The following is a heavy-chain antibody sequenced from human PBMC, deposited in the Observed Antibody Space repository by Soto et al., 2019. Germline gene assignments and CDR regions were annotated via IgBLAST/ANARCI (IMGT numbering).Heavy chain of an antibody. V-gene: IGHV1-18*01. CDR1: GYTFASYA. CDR2: ISAYNGHT. J-gene: IGHJ4*02. CDR3: ARDPPPPDY. Sequence: QVQLVQSGAEVKKPGASVKVSCKASGYTFASYAISWMRQAPGQGLEWMGWISAYNGHTNYAQKLQGRVTMTTATSTSSAYMELRSLRSDDTAVYSCARDPPPPDYWGQGTLVTVSS.